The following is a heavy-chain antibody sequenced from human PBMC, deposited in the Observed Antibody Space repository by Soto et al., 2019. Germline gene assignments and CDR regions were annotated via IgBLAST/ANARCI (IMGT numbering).Heavy chain of an antibody. CDR2: IYYSGST. Sequence: QLQLQESGPGLVKPSETLSLTCTVSGGSISSSSYYWGWIRQPPGKGLEWIGSIYYSGSTYYNPSLKSRVTISVDTSKNQFSLKLSSVTAADTAVYYCAGFRVVTGTYFDYWGQGTLVTVSS. CDR1: GGSISSSSYY. D-gene: IGHD3-10*01. J-gene: IGHJ4*02. CDR3: AGFRVVTGTYFDY. V-gene: IGHV4-39*01.